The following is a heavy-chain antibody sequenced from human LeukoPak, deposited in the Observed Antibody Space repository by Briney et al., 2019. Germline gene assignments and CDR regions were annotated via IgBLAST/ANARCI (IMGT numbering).Heavy chain of an antibody. CDR3: ARESSIAARPED. V-gene: IGHV4-4*07. CDR2: IYTSGST. CDR1: GGSISSYY. J-gene: IGHJ4*02. Sequence: SETLSLTCTVSGGSISSYYWSWIRQPAGKGLECIGRIYTSGSTYYSPSLMSRVSISVDTSKNQFSLKLSSVTAADTAVYYCARESSIAARPEDWGQGTLVTVSS. D-gene: IGHD6-6*01.